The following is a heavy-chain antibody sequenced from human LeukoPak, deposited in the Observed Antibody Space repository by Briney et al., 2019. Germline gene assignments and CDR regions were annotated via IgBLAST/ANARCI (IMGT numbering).Heavy chain of an antibody. V-gene: IGHV5-51*01. CDR3: ARLKGDYWSGYHADY. J-gene: IGHJ4*02. CDR2: IYPGDSAT. CDR1: DYYFTDYW. Sequence: GESLKISCKGFDYYFTDYWIGWVRPMPGKGLEWVGIIYPGDSATRNNASYRGQVTISVDKSIRTAYLQWSSLKASDTAMYYCARLKGDYWSGYHADYWGQGTLVTVSS. D-gene: IGHD3-3*01.